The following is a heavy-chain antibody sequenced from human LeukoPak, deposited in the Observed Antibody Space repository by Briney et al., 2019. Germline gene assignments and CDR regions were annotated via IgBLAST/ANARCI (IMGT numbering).Heavy chain of an antibody. D-gene: IGHD2-2*01. CDR1: GGTFSSYA. J-gene: IGHJ6*03. CDR2: IIPIFGTA. V-gene: IGHV1-69*13. CDR3: ARGQLLWEGGYYYYYMDV. Sequence: GASVKVSCKASGGTFSSYAISWVRQAPGQGLEWMGGIIPIFGTANYAQRFQGRVTITADESTSTAYMELSSLRSEDTAVYYCARGQLLWEGGYYYYYMDVWGKGTTVTVSS.